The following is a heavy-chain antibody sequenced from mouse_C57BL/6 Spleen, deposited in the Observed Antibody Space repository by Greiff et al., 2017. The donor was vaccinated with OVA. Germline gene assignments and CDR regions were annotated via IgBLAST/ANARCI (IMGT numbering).Heavy chain of an antibody. CDR3: TRSTVVANWYFDV. Sequence: VQLVESGAELVRPGASVTLSCKASGYTFTDYEMHWVKQTPVHGLEWIGAIDPETGGTAYNQKFKGKAILTADKSSSTAYMELRSLTSEDSAVYYCTRSTVVANWYFDVWGTGTTVTVSS. CDR2: IDPETGGT. V-gene: IGHV1-15*01. CDR1: GYTFTDYE. D-gene: IGHD1-1*01. J-gene: IGHJ1*03.